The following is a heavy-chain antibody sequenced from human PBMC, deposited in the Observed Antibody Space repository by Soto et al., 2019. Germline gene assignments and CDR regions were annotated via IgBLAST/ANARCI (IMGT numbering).Heavy chain of an antibody. CDR3: ARDIYYGSVSVYNWFDP. CDR2: IIPIFGTA. J-gene: IGHJ5*02. Sequence: GASVKVSCKASGYTFTNNYVVWVRQAPGQGLEWMGGIIPIFGTANYAQKFQGRVTITADESTSTAYMELSSLRSEDTAVYYCARDIYYGSVSVYNWFDPWGQGTLVTVSS. D-gene: IGHD3-10*01. V-gene: IGHV1-69*13. CDR1: GYTFTNNY.